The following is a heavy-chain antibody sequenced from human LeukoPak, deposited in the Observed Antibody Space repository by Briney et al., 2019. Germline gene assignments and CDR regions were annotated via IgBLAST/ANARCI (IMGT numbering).Heavy chain of an antibody. Sequence: SETLSLTCTVSGGSISSYYWSWIRQPPGKGLEWIGYIYYSGSTNYNPSLKSRVTISVDTSKNQFSLKLSSVTAADTAVYYCARDLYSGSGYDYWGQGTLVTVSS. V-gene: IGHV4-59*01. J-gene: IGHJ4*02. CDR2: IYYSGST. CDR3: ARDLYSGSGYDY. D-gene: IGHD1-26*01. CDR1: GGSISSYY.